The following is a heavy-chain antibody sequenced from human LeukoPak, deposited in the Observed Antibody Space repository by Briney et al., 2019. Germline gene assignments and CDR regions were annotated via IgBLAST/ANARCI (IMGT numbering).Heavy chain of an antibody. D-gene: IGHD4-23*01. Sequence: VGSLRLSCAASGFTVSSNYMSWVRQAPGKGLEWVSVICSGGSTYYADSVKGRFTISTHNSKNTLYLQMNSLRAEDTAVYYCARDSYGGNYTFDIWGQGTMVTVSS. CDR1: GFTVSSNY. J-gene: IGHJ3*02. V-gene: IGHV3-53*04. CDR2: ICSGGST. CDR3: ARDSYGGNYTFDI.